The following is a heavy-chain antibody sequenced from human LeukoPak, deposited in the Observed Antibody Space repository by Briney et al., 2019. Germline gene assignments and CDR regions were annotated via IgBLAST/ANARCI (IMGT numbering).Heavy chain of an antibody. V-gene: IGHV3-53*01. CDR3: ARDFYSSGGHYAFDI. CDR2: IYSGGGT. Sequence: PGGSLRLSCAASGFTVSDNYMSWVRQAPGKGLEWVSLIYSGGGTIYADSVKGRFTISRDSSKNTLYLQMNSLRAEDTAIYYCARDFYSSGGHYAFDIWGQGTMVTVSS. J-gene: IGHJ3*02. CDR1: GFTVSDNY. D-gene: IGHD2-15*01.